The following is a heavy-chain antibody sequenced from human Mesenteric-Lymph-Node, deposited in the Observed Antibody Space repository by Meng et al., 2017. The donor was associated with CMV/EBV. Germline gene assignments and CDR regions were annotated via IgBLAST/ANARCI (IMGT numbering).Heavy chain of an antibody. V-gene: IGHV1-18*01. J-gene: IGHJ6*02. CDR3: AILPLIYGDYVRYYGMDV. D-gene: IGHD4-17*01. CDR1: GYTFTNYG. CDR2: ISAYNGNT. Sequence: ASVKVSCKASGYTFTNYGVSWVRQAPGQGLEWMGWISAYNGNTNYAQKLQGRVTMTTDTSTSTAYMELRSLRSDDTAVYYCAILPLIYGDYVRYYGMDVWGQGTTVTVSS.